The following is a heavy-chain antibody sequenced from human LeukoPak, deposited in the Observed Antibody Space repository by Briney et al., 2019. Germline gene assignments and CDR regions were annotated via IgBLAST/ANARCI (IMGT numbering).Heavy chain of an antibody. V-gene: IGHV4-34*01. D-gene: IGHD6-25*01. CDR3: ARLAGTGRLRPTKYYFDY. J-gene: IGHJ4*02. Sequence: SETLSLTCAVYGGSFSGYYWSWIRQPPGKGLVWIGEINHSGSTNYNPSLKSRVTISVDTSKNQFSLKLSSVTAADTAVYYCARLAGTGRLRPTKYYFDYWGQGTLVTVSS. CDR1: GGSFSGYY. CDR2: INHSGST.